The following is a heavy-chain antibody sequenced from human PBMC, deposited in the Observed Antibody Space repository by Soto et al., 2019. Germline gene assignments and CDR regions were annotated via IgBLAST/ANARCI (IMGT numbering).Heavy chain of an antibody. Sequence: ATVKISCKASGYTFTSYGISWVREAPGQGLEWMGWISAYNGNTNYAQKLQGRVTMTTDTSTSTAYMELRSLRSDDTAVYYCAHTYYDILTGYYSFDYWG. CDR2: ISAYNGNT. CDR3: AHTYYDILTGYYSFDY. D-gene: IGHD3-9*01. CDR1: GYTFTSYG. J-gene: IGHJ4*01. V-gene: IGHV1-18*01.